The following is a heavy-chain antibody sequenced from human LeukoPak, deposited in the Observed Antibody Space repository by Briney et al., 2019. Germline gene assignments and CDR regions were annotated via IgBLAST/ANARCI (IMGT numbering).Heavy chain of an antibody. V-gene: IGHV3-23*01. J-gene: IGHJ5*02. CDR3: AREGPVLGDFWSGYSQNWFDP. CDR2: ISGSGGST. D-gene: IGHD3-3*01. CDR1: GFTFSSYA. Sequence: PGGSLRLSCAASGFTFSSYAMSWVRQAPGKGLEWVSAISGSGGSTYYADSVKGRFTISRDNSKNTLYLQMNSLRAEDTAVYYCAREGPVLGDFWSGYSQNWFDPWGQGTLVTVSS.